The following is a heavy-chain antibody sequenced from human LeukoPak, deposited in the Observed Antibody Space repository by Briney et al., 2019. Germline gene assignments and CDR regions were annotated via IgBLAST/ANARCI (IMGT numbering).Heavy chain of an antibody. J-gene: IGHJ4*02. D-gene: IGHD6-13*01. CDR3: ARSPAGKAAALILDY. CDR2: ISAYNGNT. Sequence: ASVKVSCKASGYTLTSYGISWVRQAPGQGLEWMGWISAYNGNTNYAQKLQGRVTMTTDTSTSTAYMELRSLRSDDTAVYYCARSPAGKAAALILDYWGQGTLVTVSS. V-gene: IGHV1-18*01. CDR1: GYTLTSYG.